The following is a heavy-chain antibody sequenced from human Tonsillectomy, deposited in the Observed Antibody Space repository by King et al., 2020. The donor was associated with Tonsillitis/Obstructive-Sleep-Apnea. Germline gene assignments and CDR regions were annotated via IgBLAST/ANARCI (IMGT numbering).Heavy chain of an antibody. J-gene: IGHJ4*02. V-gene: IGHV3-21*01. Sequence: VQLVESGGGLVKPGGSLRLSCAASGFTFSSYSMNWVRQAPGKGLEWVSSISSSSSYIYYADSVKGRFTISRDNAKNSLYLQMNSLRAEDTAVYYCARDRGYYDSSGYYYVGGFDYWGQGTLVTVSS. CDR1: GFTFSSYS. D-gene: IGHD3-22*01. CDR3: ARDRGYYDSSGYYYVGGFDY. CDR2: ISSSSSYI.